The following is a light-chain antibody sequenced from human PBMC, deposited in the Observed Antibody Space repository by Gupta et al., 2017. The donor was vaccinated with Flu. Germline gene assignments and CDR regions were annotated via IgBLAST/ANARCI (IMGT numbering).Light chain of an antibody. CDR3: MQGRQWLWT. CDR1: QSLVFSDGNTY. CDR2: NIS. V-gene: IGKV2-30*01. Sequence: DVVLTQSPLSLSVTLGQPASISCRSSQSLVFSDGNTYLNWFQQRPGQSPRRLIHNISKRDSGVPDRFSGSGSGTDFTLTISRVEAEDVGVYYCMQGRQWLWTFGQGTKVETK. J-gene: IGKJ1*01.